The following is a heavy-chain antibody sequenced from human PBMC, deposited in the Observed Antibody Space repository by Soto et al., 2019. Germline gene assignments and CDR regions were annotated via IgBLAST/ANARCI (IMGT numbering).Heavy chain of an antibody. CDR3: ATNSY. Sequence: GGSLRLSCAASGFTFSNYGMSWVRQAPGKGLEWVANIKPDGSDKYYVDSVKGRFTISRDNAMNSLYLQMNSLRAEDTAVYYCATNSYWGQGTLVTVSS. CDR1: GFTFSNYG. J-gene: IGHJ4*02. V-gene: IGHV3-7*01. CDR2: IKPDGSDK.